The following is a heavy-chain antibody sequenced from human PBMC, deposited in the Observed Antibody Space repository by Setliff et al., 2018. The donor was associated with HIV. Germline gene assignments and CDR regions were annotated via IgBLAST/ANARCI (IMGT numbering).Heavy chain of an antibody. CDR1: GGTFSSYA. Sequence: ASVKVSCKASGGTFSSYAISWVRQAPGQGLEWMGGIIPIFGTANYAQKFQDRVTITTDESTSTAYMELSSLRSEDTAVYYCARGGYYYGSAVYYMDVWGKGTTVTVSS. CDR3: ARGGYYYGSAVYYMDV. J-gene: IGHJ6*03. CDR2: IIPIFGTA. D-gene: IGHD3-10*01. V-gene: IGHV1-69*05.